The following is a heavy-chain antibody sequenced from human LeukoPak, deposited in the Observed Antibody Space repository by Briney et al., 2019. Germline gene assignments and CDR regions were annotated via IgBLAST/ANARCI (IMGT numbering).Heavy chain of an antibody. D-gene: IGHD3-10*01. CDR3: ARDGYGSGFGDYFDY. CDR1: GFTFSSYS. Sequence: GGSLRLSCAASGFTFSSYSMNWVRQAPGKGLEWVPYISSSSSTIYYADSVKGRFTISRDNAKNSLYLQMNSLRAEDTAVYYCARDGYGSGFGDYFDYWGQGTLVTVSS. CDR2: ISSSSSTI. J-gene: IGHJ4*02. V-gene: IGHV3-48*01.